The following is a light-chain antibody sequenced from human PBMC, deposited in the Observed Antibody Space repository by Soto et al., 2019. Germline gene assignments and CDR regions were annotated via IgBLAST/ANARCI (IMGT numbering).Light chain of an antibody. V-gene: IGLV2-14*01. Sequence: QSALTQTASVSGSPGQSITISCTGTSSDVGGYNYVSWYQQHPGKAPKLMIYDVSNRPSGVSNRFSGSKSGNTASLTISGLKAEDEADYYCNSYTSSSTYVFGTGTKLTVL. CDR1: SSDVGGYNY. CDR2: DVS. J-gene: IGLJ1*01. CDR3: NSYTSSSTYV.